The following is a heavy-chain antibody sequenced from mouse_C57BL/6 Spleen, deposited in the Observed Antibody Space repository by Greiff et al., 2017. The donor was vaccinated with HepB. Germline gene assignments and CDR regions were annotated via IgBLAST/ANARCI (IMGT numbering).Heavy chain of an antibody. V-gene: IGHV3-6*01. CDR2: ISYDGSN. J-gene: IGHJ2*01. CDR1: GYSITSGYN. Sequence: ESGPGLVKPSQSLSLTCSVTGYSITSGYNWNWIRQFPGNKLEWMGYISYDGSNNYNPSLKNRISITRDTSKNQLFLKLNSVTTEDTATYYCARDDSSGYDYWGQGTTLTVSS. CDR3: ARDDSSGYDY. D-gene: IGHD3-2*02.